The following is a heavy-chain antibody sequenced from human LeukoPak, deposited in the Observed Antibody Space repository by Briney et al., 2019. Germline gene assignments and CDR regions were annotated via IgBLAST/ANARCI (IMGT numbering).Heavy chain of an antibody. J-gene: IGHJ4*02. CDR2: IYSGGNT. Sequence: GGSLRLSCAASGFTFSSYSMNWVRQAPGKGLEWVSVIYSGGNTYYADSVKGRFTISRDNSKNTLYLQMNSLRAEDTAVYYCASLWFGSVDYWGQGTLVTVSS. CDR1: GFTFSSYS. D-gene: IGHD3-10*01. V-gene: IGHV3-53*01. CDR3: ASLWFGSVDY.